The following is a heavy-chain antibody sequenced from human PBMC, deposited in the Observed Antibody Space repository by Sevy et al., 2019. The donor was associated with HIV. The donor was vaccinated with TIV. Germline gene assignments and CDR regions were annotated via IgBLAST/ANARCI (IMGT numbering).Heavy chain of an antibody. V-gene: IGHV1-18*01. D-gene: IGHD6-13*01. CDR3: ARAFPGIAAAGTGNGMDV. J-gene: IGHJ6*02. CDR1: GYTFTSYG. Sequence: ASVKVSCKASGYTFTSYGISWVRQAPGQGLEWMGWISAYNGNTNYAQKLQGRVTMTTDTSTSTAYMELRSLRSDDTAGYYCARAFPGIAAAGTGNGMDVWGQGTTVTVSS. CDR2: ISAYNGNT.